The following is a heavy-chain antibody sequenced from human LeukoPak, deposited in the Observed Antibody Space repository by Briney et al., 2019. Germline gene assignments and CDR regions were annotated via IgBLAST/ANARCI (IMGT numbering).Heavy chain of an antibody. V-gene: IGHV1-69*05. CDR2: IIPIFGTA. J-gene: IGHJ4*02. D-gene: IGHD3-3*01. CDR3: AREGEFGVVTNFDY. Sequence: SVKVSCKASGGTFSSYAISWVRQAPGQGLEWMGRIIPIFGTANYAQTFQGRVTITTDESTSTAYMELSSLRSEDTAVYYCAREGEFGVVTNFDYWGQGALVTVSS. CDR1: GGTFSSYA.